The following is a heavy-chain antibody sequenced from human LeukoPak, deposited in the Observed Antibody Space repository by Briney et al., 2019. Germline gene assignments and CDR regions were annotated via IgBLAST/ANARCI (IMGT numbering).Heavy chain of an antibody. V-gene: IGHV4-4*07. D-gene: IGHD3-10*01. CDR3: GRLTADGVSDYFDS. J-gene: IGHJ4*02. CDR1: GGSISSYY. Sequence: PSETLSLTCTVSGGSISSYYWSWIRQPAGKGLEWIGRIYTSGSNYNPSLKSRVSLSVDTSNNQVSLNLNSVTAADTGLYYCGRLTADGVSDYFDSWGQGTLVTVSS. CDR2: IYTSGS.